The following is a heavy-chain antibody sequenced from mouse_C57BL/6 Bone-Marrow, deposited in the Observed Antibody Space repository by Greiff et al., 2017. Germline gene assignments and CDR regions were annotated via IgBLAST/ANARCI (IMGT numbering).Heavy chain of an antibody. CDR1: GYTFTSYW. J-gene: IGHJ4*01. CDR3: ARLYYYAKDY. V-gene: IGHV1-64*01. CDR2: IHPNSGST. Sequence: QVQLQQPGAELVKPGASVKLSCKASGYTFTSYWMHWVKQRPGQGLEWIGMIHPNSGSTNYNEKFKSKATLTVDKSSSTAYMQRSSLTSEDSAVDYCARLYYYAKDYWCQGTSVTVSS.